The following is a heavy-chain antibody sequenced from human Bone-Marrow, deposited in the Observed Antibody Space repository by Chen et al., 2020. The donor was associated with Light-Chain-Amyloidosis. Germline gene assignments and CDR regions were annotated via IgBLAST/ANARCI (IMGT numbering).Heavy chain of an antibody. V-gene: IGHV3-21*01. CDR2: VTSSSSFM. Sequence: EVQLVESGGGLVKPGGSLRLTCAASGFTFRDHTMHWVRQAPGKGLEWVSSVTSSSSFMYDADSVKGRFSISRDNAKSSLYLQMNSLRAEDTAVYYCAREGGYTSKLDYWGQGTLVTVSS. CDR3: AREGGYTSKLDY. J-gene: IGHJ4*02. D-gene: IGHD5-12*01. CDR1: GFTFRDHT.